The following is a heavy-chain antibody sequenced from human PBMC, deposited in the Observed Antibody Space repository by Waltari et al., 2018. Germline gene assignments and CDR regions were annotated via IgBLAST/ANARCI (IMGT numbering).Heavy chain of an antibody. CDR2: GHHSGVT. CDR3: AGYGGPAFWYFAL. D-gene: IGHD3-16*01. Sequence: QVQLQQWGAGLLKPSETLSLTCSVYGRSFRRYYWTWLRQPPGKGLEWIGEGHHSGVTNYNPSLGSRVTISLDTSRNQFSLQLTSMTAADTGLYYCAGYGGPAFWYFALWGRGTQVIVSS. V-gene: IGHV4-34*01. J-gene: IGHJ2*01. CDR1: GRSFRRYY.